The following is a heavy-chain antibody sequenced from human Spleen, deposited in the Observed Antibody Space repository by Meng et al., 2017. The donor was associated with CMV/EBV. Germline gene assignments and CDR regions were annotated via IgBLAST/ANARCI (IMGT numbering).Heavy chain of an antibody. J-gene: IGHJ3*02. Sequence: WMSWVRQAPGKGLEWVGRIKSKTDGGTTDYAAPVKGRFSISRDDSKNTLYLQMNSLKIEDTAVYYCTTADGSYYDSSGYYYDAFDIWGQGTMVTVSS. D-gene: IGHD3-22*01. CDR3: TTADGSYYDSSGYYYDAFDI. CDR1: W. CDR2: IKSKTDGGTT. V-gene: IGHV3-15*01.